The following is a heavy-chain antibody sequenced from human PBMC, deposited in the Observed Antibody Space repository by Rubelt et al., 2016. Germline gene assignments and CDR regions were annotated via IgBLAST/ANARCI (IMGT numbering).Heavy chain of an antibody. J-gene: IGHJ4*01. D-gene: IGHD6-19*01. V-gene: IGHV3-15*01. Sequence: EVQLVESGGDLVKPGGSLRLSCAGSGFTFSNAWMTWVRQAPGKGLEWVGRIKRKSDVGTTDYAAPVKGRFTISRDDTKNTLYLQMNSLKTEATGVYYCHLFLLYNSGRPPKSHDYWGHGTLVTVSS. CDR2: IKRKSDVGTT. CDR1: GFTFSNAW. CDR3: HLFLLYNSGRPPKSHDY.